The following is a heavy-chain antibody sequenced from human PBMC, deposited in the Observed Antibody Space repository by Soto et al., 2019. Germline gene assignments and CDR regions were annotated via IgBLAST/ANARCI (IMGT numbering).Heavy chain of an antibody. CDR1: GFTFSSYS. J-gene: IGHJ4*02. CDR2: ISGSGNYT. D-gene: IGHD4-4*01. V-gene: IGHV3-21*01. CDR3: AREGINNYNEYYFDS. Sequence: KAGGSVRLSCAASGFTFSSYSMNWVRQAPGKGLEWVSSISGSGNYTHYADFLRGRFTISRDNAKTSLYLQMNSLRAEDTAVYYCAREGINNYNEYYFDSWGQGTVVTVSS.